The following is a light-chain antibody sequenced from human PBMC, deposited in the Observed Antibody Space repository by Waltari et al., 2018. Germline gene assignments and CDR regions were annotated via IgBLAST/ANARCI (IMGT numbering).Light chain of an antibody. CDR3: QQYDKLRLT. V-gene: IGKV1-33*01. Sequence: DIQMTQSPSSLSASVGDRVTITCQASQDISRYLNWYQQKAGKAPKLLISDAANLEAVVPSRFSGGGSGTDFTFTISSLQPEDSATYYCQQYDKLRLTFGGGTKVEIK. CDR2: DAA. J-gene: IGKJ4*01. CDR1: QDISRY.